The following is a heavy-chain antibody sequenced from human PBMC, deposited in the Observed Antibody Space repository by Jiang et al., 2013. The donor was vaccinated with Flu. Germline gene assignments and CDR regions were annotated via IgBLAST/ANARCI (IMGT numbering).Heavy chain of an antibody. CDR3: ARALRLGELSLYRAGWFDP. J-gene: IGHJ5*02. Sequence: TYYNPSLKSRVTISVGTSKNQFSLKLSSVTAADTAVYYCARALRLGELSLYRAGWFDPWGQGTLVTVSS. D-gene: IGHD3-16*02. V-gene: IGHV4-31*02. CDR2: T.